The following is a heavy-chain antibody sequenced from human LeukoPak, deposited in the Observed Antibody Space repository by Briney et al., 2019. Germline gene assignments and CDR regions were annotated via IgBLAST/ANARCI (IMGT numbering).Heavy chain of an antibody. CDR3: AREPGFDSSGYLNWFDP. CDR2: IFYSGST. V-gene: IGHV4-59*01. Sequence: SETLSLTCTVSGGSISSYYWSWIRQPPGKGLEWIAGIFYSGSTKYNPSLKSRVTISVDTSKNQLSLKLSSVTAADTAVYYCAREPGFDSSGYLNWFDPWGQGTLVTVSS. J-gene: IGHJ5*02. CDR1: GGSISSYY. D-gene: IGHD3-22*01.